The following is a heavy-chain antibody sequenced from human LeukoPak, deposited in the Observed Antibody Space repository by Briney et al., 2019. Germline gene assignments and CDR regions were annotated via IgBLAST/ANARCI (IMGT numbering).Heavy chain of an antibody. V-gene: IGHV3-74*01. CDR3: ARDPSARDYDFWSGYSTGDAFDI. CDR1: GFTFSSYW. J-gene: IGHJ3*02. D-gene: IGHD3-3*01. Sequence: GGSLRLSCAASGFTFSSYWMRWVRQAPGKGLVWVSRINSDGSSTSYADSVKGRFTISRDNAKNTLYLQMNSLRAEDTAVYYCARDPSARDYDFWSGYSTGDAFDIWGQGTMVTVSS. CDR2: INSDGSST.